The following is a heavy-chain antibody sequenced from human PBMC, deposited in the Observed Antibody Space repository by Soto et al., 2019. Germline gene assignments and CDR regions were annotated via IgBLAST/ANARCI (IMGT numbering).Heavy chain of an antibody. Sequence: EVQLVESGGGLVQPGGSLRLSCAASGFTFRSYWMHWVRQAPGKGLVWVSRIHSDGGTTTYADSVKGRFTMSRDNAKNTLYLQMNSLRAEDTAVYYCARTYGSNSHFDYWGQGTLVTVSS. CDR1: GFTFRSYW. CDR3: ARTYGSNSHFDY. V-gene: IGHV3-74*01. D-gene: IGHD4-17*01. CDR2: IHSDGGTT. J-gene: IGHJ4*02.